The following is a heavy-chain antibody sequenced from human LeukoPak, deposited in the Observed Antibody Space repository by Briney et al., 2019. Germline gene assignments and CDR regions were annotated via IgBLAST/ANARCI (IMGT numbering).Heavy chain of an antibody. V-gene: IGHV1-2*02. J-gene: IGHJ4*02. CDR3: AVNSGSPRPFDY. Sequence: ASVKVSCKASGYTFTGYYMHWVRQAPGQGLEWMGWINPNSGGTNYAQKFQGRVTMTRDTSISTAYMELSRLRSDNTAVYYCAVNSGSPRPFDYWGQGTLVTVSS. CDR1: GYTFTGYY. CDR2: INPNSGGT. D-gene: IGHD1-26*01.